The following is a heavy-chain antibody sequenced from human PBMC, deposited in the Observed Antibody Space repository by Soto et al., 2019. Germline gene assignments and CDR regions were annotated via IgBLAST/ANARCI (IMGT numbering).Heavy chain of an antibody. J-gene: IGHJ6*02. D-gene: IGHD3-3*01. CDR3: ARTYYDFWSGPFYYYYGMDV. CDR2: IYPGDSDT. Sequence: GECLKISCKGSGYSFTIYCIGWVLRMPWKGLEWMGIIYPGDSDTGYSPSFQGQVTISADKSISTAYLQWSSLKASDTAMYYCARTYYDFWSGPFYYYYGMDVWGQGTTVTVSS. V-gene: IGHV5-51*03. CDR1: GYSFTIYC.